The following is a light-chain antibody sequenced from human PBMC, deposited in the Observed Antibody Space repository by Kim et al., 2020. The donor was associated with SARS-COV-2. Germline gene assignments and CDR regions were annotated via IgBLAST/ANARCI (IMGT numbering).Light chain of an antibody. CDR1: QDISNS. CDR3: LQYDNLPYT. J-gene: IGKJ2*01. CDR2: DAS. V-gene: IGKV1-33*01. Sequence: FASVGDSVTITCQASQDISNSLSWFQLKPGKAPRLLIYDASHLETGVPSKFSGSGSGTDFTFTISSLQPEDAATYYCLQYDNLPYTFGQGTKLEI.